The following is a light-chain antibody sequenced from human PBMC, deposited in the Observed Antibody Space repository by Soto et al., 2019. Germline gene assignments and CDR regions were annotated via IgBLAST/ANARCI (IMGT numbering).Light chain of an antibody. V-gene: IGLV2-14*03. Sequence: QSALTQPASVSGSPGQSITISCTGTSSDVGGYNYVSWYQQHPGKAPKLMIYDVSNRPSGVSNCFSGSTSGNTASLAISGLRAEDAADYSGSSYSSSRPLVFGGGTVRTVL. CDR3: SSYSSSRPLV. CDR1: SSDVGGYNY. CDR2: DVS. J-gene: IGLJ2*01.